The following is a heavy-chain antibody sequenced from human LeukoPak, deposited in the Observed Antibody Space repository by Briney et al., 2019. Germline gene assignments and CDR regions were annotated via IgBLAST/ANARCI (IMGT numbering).Heavy chain of an antibody. Sequence: ASVKVSCKASASGFTSYDINWVRQATGQGLEWMGWMNPNSGNTGYAQNFQGRVTMTRNTSISTAYMELSSLRSEDTAVYYCARGRNIVATIIGYWGQGTLVTVSS. CDR1: ASGFTSYD. D-gene: IGHD5-12*01. CDR3: ARGRNIVATIIGY. CDR2: MNPNSGNT. J-gene: IGHJ4*02. V-gene: IGHV1-8*01.